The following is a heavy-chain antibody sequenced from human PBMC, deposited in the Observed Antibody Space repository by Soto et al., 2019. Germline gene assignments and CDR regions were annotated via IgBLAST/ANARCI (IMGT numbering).Heavy chain of an antibody. Sequence: QVQLQESGPGLVKPSQTLSLTCTVSGGSISSGDYYWGWIRQPPGKGREWIGYSHYSGSTSYNPPIKSRVTISVGTSKNQCSLKLGSVTAADTAVHYCAGGYCSSTRCPDAFAIWGQGTMVTVSS. V-gene: IGHV4-30-4*01. J-gene: IGHJ3*02. CDR3: AGGYCSSTRCPDAFAI. CDR2: SHYSGST. CDR1: GGSISSGDYY. D-gene: IGHD2-2*01.